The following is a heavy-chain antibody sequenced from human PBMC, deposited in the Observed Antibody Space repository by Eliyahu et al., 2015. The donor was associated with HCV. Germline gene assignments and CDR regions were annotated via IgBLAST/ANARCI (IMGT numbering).Heavy chain of an antibody. CDR2: IYYSGSA. J-gene: IGHJ5*02. V-gene: IGHV4-59*01. CDR3: XSGGGGIAVSGTGGWFDP. CDR1: GGSIXTYY. Sequence: QVQLQESGPGLVKPSETLSLTCXVSGGSIXTYYWSWXRQPPGQGLEWIGYIYYSGSANFNPSLKSRVTXSVDTSKNQFSLKLSSVTAADTAVYYCXSGGGGIAVSGTGGWFDPWGQGTLVTVSS. D-gene: IGHD6-19*01.